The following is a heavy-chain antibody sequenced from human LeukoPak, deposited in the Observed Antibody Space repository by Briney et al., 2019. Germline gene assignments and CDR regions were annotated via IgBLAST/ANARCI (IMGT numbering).Heavy chain of an antibody. J-gene: IGHJ4*02. CDR1: GYTFTSYD. D-gene: IGHD3-22*01. V-gene: IGHV1-8*01. CDR3: ARGFRNAYYYDSSGYTTTDFDY. Sequence: ASVKVSCKASGYTFTSYDINWVRQATGQGLEWMGWMNPNSGNTGYAQKFQGGVTMTRNTSISTAYMELSSLRSEDTAVYYCARGFRNAYYYDSSGYTTTDFDYWGQGTLVTVSS. CDR2: MNPNSGNT.